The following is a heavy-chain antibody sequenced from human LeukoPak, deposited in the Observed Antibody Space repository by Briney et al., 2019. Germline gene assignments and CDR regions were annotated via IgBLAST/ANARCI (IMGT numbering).Heavy chain of an antibody. CDR2: INPSGGST. Sequence: ASVKVSCKASGYTFTSYYMHWVRQAPGQGLEWMGIINPSGGSTSYAQKFQGRVTMTRDMSTSTVYMELSSLRSEDTAVYFCARSIYSDQGTFDYWGQGIPVTVSS. J-gene: IGHJ4*02. D-gene: IGHD3-16*02. CDR3: ARSIYSDQGTFDY. CDR1: GYTFTSYY. V-gene: IGHV1-46*01.